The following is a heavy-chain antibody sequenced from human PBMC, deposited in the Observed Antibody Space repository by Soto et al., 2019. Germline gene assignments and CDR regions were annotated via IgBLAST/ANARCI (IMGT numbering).Heavy chain of an antibody. J-gene: IGHJ6*02. V-gene: IGHV4-59*08. CDR2: IYYSGST. D-gene: IGHD6-19*01. CDR1: GGSIGSFD. Sequence: SETLSLTWTVSGGSIGSFDWSWIRQPPGKGLEWIGYIYYSGSTNYNPSLKSRVTISVDTSKNQFSLKLSSVTAADTAVYYCARLISSGWYPDYYYGMGVWGQGTTVTVSS. CDR3: ARLISSGWYPDYYYGMGV.